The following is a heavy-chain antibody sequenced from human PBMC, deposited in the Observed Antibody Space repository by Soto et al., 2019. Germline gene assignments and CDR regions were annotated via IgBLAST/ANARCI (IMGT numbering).Heavy chain of an antibody. CDR2: IVPLFSTA. Sequence: QAHLEQSGADVKKPGSSVKVSCKPSGGFINKYAFSWVRQAPGQGLQWMGGIVPLFSTAHYAQNFRDRGTITADESTSTAYKELRSLTSQDTAVYFCASYLVGLLIAPSGFLYYYGLNVWCQCTAVTVSS. V-gene: IGHV1-69*01. CDR1: GGFINKYA. CDR3: ASYLVGLLIAPSGFLYYYGLNV. D-gene: IGHD6-13*01. J-gene: IGHJ6*02.